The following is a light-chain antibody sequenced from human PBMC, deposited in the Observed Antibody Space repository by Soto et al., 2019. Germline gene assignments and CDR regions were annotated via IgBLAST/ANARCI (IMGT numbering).Light chain of an antibody. CDR3: QQYNNWPPLT. J-gene: IGKJ4*01. CDR1: QSVSSN. V-gene: IGKV3-15*01. Sequence: EIGMTQSPATLSVYTGERATLSCRASQSVSSNLAWYQQKPGQAPRLLIYGASTRATGIPARFSGSGSGTEFTLTISSLQSEDFAVYYCQQYNNWPPLTFGGGSNVDI. CDR2: GAS.